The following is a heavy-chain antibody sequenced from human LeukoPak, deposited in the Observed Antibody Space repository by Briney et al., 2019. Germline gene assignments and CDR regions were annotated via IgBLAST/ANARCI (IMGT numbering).Heavy chain of an antibody. Sequence: GGSLRLSCAASGFTFSSYGMHWVRQAPGKGLEWVSGISWNSGSIGYADSVKGRFTISRDNAKNSLYLQMNSLRAEDTALYYCAKDRGSYYYYYGMDVWGQGTTVTVSS. J-gene: IGHJ6*02. CDR1: GFTFSSYG. V-gene: IGHV3-9*01. CDR3: AKDRGSYYYYYGMDV. CDR2: ISWNSGSI. D-gene: IGHD1-26*01.